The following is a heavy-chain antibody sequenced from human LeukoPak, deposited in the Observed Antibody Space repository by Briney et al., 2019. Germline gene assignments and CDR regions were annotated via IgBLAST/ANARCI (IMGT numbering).Heavy chain of an antibody. CDR1: GFSFSTYG. J-gene: IGHJ4*02. D-gene: IGHD3-22*01. V-gene: IGHV3-33*01. Sequence: GGSLRLSCAASGFSFSTYGMHWVRQAPGKGLEWVAVAYGDGSDQYYADSVKGRFTIFKDISRNTLSVQTNSLRAEDTAVYYCATGGGFYYDHWGQGTLVTVAS. CDR2: AYGDGSDQ. CDR3: ATGGGFYYDH.